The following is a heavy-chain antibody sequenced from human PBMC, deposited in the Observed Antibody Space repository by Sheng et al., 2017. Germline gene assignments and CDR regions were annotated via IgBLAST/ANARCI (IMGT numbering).Heavy chain of an antibody. V-gene: IGHV3-11*04. CDR1: GFTFSDYY. Sequence: QVQLVESGGGLVKPGGSLRLSCAASGFTFSDYYMSWIRQAPGKGLEWVSYISSSGSTIYYADSVKGRFTISRDNAKNSLYLQMNSLRAEDTAVYYCARDPASGWYSGYDYYYYYYMDVWGKGTTVTVSS. D-gene: IGHD5-12*01. J-gene: IGHJ6*03. CDR2: ISSSGSTI. CDR3: ARDPASGWYSGYDYYYYYYMDV.